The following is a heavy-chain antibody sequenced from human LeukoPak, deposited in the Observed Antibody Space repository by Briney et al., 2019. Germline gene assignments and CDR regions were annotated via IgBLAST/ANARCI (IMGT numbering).Heavy chain of an antibody. V-gene: IGHV1-18*01. CDR3: AREYCSSTSCYRVFWFDP. Sequence: VASVKVSCKASGYTFTSYGISWVRQAPGQGLEWMGWISAYNGNTNYAQKLQGRVTMTTDTSTSTAYMELRSLRSDDTAVYYCAREYCSSTSCYRVFWFDPWGQGTLVTVSS. CDR1: GYTFTSYG. CDR2: ISAYNGNT. D-gene: IGHD2-2*01. J-gene: IGHJ5*02.